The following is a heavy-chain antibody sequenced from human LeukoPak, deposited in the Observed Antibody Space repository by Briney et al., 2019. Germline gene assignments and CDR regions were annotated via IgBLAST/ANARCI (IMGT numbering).Heavy chain of an antibody. D-gene: IGHD3-3*01. CDR2: IYYSGST. Sequence: NPSETLSLTCTVSGGSISSYYWSWIRQPPGKGLEWIGYIYYSGSTNYNPSLKSRVTISVDTSKNQFSLKLSSVTAADTAVYYCAKDYDFWSGYYPGSFDYWGQGTLVTVSS. CDR3: AKDYDFWSGYYPGSFDY. V-gene: IGHV4-59*01. J-gene: IGHJ4*02. CDR1: GGSISSYY.